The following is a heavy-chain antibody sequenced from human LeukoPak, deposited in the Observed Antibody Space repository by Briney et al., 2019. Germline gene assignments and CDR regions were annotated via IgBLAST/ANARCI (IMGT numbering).Heavy chain of an antibody. J-gene: IGHJ4*02. CDR2: ITSSGRYI. Sequence: PGGSLRLSCAASGFTFTNYNMDWVRQAPGKGLEWVSSITSSGRYIDYADSGKGRFTISRDNAKNSLYLQMNSLRAEDTAVYYCARDRGSYTLEYWGQGTLVTVSS. CDR3: ARDRGSYTLEY. D-gene: IGHD1-26*01. CDR1: GFTFTNYN. V-gene: IGHV3-21*01.